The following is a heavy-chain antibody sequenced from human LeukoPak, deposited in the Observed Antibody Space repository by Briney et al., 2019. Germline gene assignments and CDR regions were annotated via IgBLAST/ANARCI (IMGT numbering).Heavy chain of an antibody. CDR3: ASRASPYQRDAFDI. D-gene: IGHD2-2*01. J-gene: IGHJ3*02. CDR2: ISAYNGNT. Sequence: GASVKVSCKASGYTFTSYGISWVRQAPGQGLEWMGWISAYNGNTNYAQKLQGRVTMTTDKSTSTAYMELRSLRSDDTAVYYCASRASPYQRDAFDIWGQGTMVTVSS. V-gene: IGHV1-18*01. CDR1: GYTFTSYG.